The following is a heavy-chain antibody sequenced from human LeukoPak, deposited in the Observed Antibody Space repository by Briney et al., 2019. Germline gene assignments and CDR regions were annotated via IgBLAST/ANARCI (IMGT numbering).Heavy chain of an antibody. CDR1: GYTFTSYA. V-gene: IGHV1-2*02. Sequence: ASVKVSCKASGYTFTSYAMHWVRQAPGQGLEWMGWINPNSGGTNYAQKFQGRVTMTRDTSISTAYMELSRLRSDDTAVYYCARSSGSYYSVDYWGQGTLVTVSS. CDR2: INPNSGGT. J-gene: IGHJ4*02. D-gene: IGHD1-26*01. CDR3: ARSSGSYYSVDY.